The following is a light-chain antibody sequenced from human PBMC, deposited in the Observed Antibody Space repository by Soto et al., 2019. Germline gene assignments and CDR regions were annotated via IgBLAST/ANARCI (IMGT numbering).Light chain of an antibody. Sequence: QSVLTQPPSASGTPGQRVTISCSGSSSNIGSNYVYWYQQLPGTAPKLLIYRNNQRPSGVPDRFSGSKSGTSASLAISGLRSDDEADYYCAVWDDSLSGAVFGGSTKLTVL. J-gene: IGLJ7*01. CDR1: SSNIGSNY. V-gene: IGLV1-47*01. CDR3: AVWDDSLSGAV. CDR2: RNN.